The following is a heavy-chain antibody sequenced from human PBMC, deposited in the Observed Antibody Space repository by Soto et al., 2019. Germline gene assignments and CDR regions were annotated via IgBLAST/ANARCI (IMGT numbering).Heavy chain of an antibody. CDR3: ARAWGAAPKLSFYFDY. Sequence: GGSLRLSFAASGFTYSSYGMHGVRQATGKGLEWVAVIWYDGSNKYYADSVKGRFTISRDNSKNTLYLQMNSLRAEDTAVYYCARAWGAAPKLSFYFDYWGQGTLVTVSS. J-gene: IGHJ4*02. V-gene: IGHV3-33*01. CDR1: GFTYSSYG. D-gene: IGHD6-25*01. CDR2: IWYDGSNK.